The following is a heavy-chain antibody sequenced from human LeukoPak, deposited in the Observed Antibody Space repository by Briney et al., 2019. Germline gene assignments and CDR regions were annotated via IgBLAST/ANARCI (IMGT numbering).Heavy chain of an antibody. CDR2: ISRSGSNI. CDR3: ARWVRDPAKDYYYYYYMDV. J-gene: IGHJ6*03. D-gene: IGHD5-12*01. CDR1: GFTFSDYY. Sequence: GGSLRLSCAASGFTFSDYYMTWIRQAPGKGLEWVSYISRSGSNIYYADSVKGRFTISRDNSKNTLYLQMNSLRAEDTAVYYCARWVRDPAKDYYYYYYMDVWGKGTTVTVSS. V-gene: IGHV3-11*01.